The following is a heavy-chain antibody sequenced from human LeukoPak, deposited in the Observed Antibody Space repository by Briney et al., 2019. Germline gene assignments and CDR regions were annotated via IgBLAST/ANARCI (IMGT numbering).Heavy chain of an antibody. V-gene: IGHV1-18*01. CDR2: INAYNGNT. D-gene: IGHD2-15*01. CDR3: ARDYCSGGSCYLVLDP. CDR1: GYTFTSYG. J-gene: IGHJ5*02. Sequence: ASVKVSCKASGYTFTSYGISWVRQAPGQGLEWMGWINAYNGNTTYAQKLQGRVTMTTDTSTSTAYMELRSLRSDDTAVYYCARDYCSGGSCYLVLDPWGQGTLVTVSS.